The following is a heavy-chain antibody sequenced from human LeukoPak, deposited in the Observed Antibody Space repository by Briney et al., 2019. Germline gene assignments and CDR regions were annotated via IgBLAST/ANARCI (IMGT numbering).Heavy chain of an antibody. Sequence: GGSLRLSCAASGFTFSSYAMHWDRQAPGKGLEWVAVISYDGSNKYYADSVKGRFTISRDDSKNTLYLQMNSLRAEDTAVYYCAKDRIQNYGGGTNFDYWGQGMLVTVSS. V-gene: IGHV3-30-3*01. CDR2: ISYDGSNK. D-gene: IGHD1-7*01. CDR1: GFTFSSYA. CDR3: AKDRIQNYGGGTNFDY. J-gene: IGHJ4*02.